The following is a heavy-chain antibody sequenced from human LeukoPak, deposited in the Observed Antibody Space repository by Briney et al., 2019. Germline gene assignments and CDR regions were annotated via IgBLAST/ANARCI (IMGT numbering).Heavy chain of an antibody. CDR3: ARATADYFDY. V-gene: IGHV4-59*11. CDR1: GGSISSHY. J-gene: IGHJ4*02. CDR2: IYYSGST. Sequence: SETLSLTCTVSGGSISSHYWSWIRQPPGKGLEWIGYIYYSGSTNYNPSLKSRVTISVDTSKNQFSLKLSSVTAADTAVYYCARATADYFDYWGQGTLVTVSS.